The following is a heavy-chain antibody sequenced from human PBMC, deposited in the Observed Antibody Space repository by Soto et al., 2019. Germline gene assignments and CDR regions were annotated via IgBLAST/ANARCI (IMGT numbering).Heavy chain of an antibody. CDR3: ASIAFLVVFPIHG. V-gene: IGHV1-8*01. D-gene: IGHD2-21*01. Sequence: QVQLVQSGAEVKKPGASVKVSCKASGYSFTSYDMHWVRQATGHGLECMGWMKPNSGDTEYAQKLQGRVTITRNTSTRIAFIQLSRLPSEDTAVYFCASIAFLVVFPIHGWGQGTLVTVSS. CDR1: GYSFTSYD. J-gene: IGHJ4*02. CDR2: MKPNSGDT.